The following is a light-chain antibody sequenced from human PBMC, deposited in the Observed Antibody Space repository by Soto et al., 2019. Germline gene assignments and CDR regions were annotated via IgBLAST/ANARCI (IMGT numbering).Light chain of an antibody. CDR1: TGAVTSDYN. CDR3: LLRYGGALF. J-gene: IGLJ2*01. V-gene: IGLV7-43*01. Sequence: QAVVTQEPSLTVSPGGTVTLTCASSTGAVTSDYNVNWFQQKPGQAPRSLIYRANNKYSWTPDRFSGSLLGGRAALTLSGVRPEDEAEYYCLLRYGGALFFGGGTKLTVL. CDR2: RAN.